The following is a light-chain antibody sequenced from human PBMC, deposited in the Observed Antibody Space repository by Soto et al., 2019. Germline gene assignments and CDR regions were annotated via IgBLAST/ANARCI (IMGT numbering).Light chain of an antibody. Sequence: EIVLTQSPATLSLSPGERATLSCRASQSVSSYLAWYQQKPGQAPRLLIYDASNRATGIPARFSGSGSGTEFTRTIISLEPEDFAVYYWQQRSNWPPVFTFGPGNKVDIK. CDR2: DAS. CDR1: QSVSSY. V-gene: IGKV3-11*01. J-gene: IGKJ3*01. CDR3: QQRSNWPPVFT.